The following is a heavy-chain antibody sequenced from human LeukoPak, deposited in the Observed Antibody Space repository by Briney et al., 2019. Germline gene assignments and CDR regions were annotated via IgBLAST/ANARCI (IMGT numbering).Heavy chain of an antibody. CDR2: IYYSGST. V-gene: IGHV4-59*08. CDR3: ERLRSGYDLYYFDY. D-gene: IGHD5-12*01. CDR1: VGSISSYY. J-gene: IGHJ4*02. Sequence: SETLSLTCTVSVGSISSYYWSWIRQPPGKGPECIGYIYYSGSTNYNPSLKSQVTISVDTSKNQCSLKLSSVTAADTAVYYCERLRSGYDLYYFDYWGQGTLVTVSS.